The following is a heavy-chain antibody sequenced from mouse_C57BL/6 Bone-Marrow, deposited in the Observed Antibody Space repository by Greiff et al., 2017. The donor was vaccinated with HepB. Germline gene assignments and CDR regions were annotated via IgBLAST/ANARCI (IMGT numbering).Heavy chain of an antibody. CDR2: IWSGGST. D-gene: IGHD1-1*01. CDR1: GFSLTSYG. J-gene: IGHJ4*01. Sequence: VKLVESGPGLVQPSQSLSITCTVSGFSLTSYGVHWVRQSPGKGLEWLGVIWSGGSTDYNAAFISRLSISKDNSKSQVFFKMNSLQADDTAIYYCASITTVVGSAMDYWGQGTSVTVSS. CDR3: ASITTVVGSAMDY. V-gene: IGHV2-2*01.